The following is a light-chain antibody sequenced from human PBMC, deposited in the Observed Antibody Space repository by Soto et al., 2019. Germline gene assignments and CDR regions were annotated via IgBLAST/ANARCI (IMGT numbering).Light chain of an antibody. J-gene: IGKJ5*01. V-gene: IGKV1-9*01. Sequence: DIQLTQSPSFLSASVGDRVTITCRASQGISNYLAWYQQKAGKATNLLIYAASTLQSGVPSRFSGSGSGTEFNLTISSRQPEDFATYYCQQVNSYPITFGQGTRLEIK. CDR1: QGISNY. CDR2: AAS. CDR3: QQVNSYPIT.